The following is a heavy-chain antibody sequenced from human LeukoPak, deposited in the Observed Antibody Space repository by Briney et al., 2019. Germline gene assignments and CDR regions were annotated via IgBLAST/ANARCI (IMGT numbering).Heavy chain of an antibody. V-gene: IGHV3-53*01. CDR2: IYSGGST. D-gene: IGHD2-2*01. Sequence: PGGSLRLSCAASGFTVSNNYMSWVRQAPGKGLEWVSVIYSGGSTYYAGSVKGRFTISRDNSKNTLYLQMNSLRAEDTAVYYCARSPIIPAAMIAWFDPWGQGTLVTVSS. J-gene: IGHJ5*02. CDR3: ARSPIIPAAMIAWFDP. CDR1: GFTVSNNY.